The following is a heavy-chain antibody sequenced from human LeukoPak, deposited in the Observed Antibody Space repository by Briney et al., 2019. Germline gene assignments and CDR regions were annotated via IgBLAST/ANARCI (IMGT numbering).Heavy chain of an antibody. V-gene: IGHV3-33*01. Sequence: PGGSLRLSCAASGFTFSSYGMHWVRQAPGKGLEWVAVIWYDGSNKYYADSVKGRFTISRDNSKNTLYLQMNSLRAEDTAVYYCARVNPTYSSGWCEISSPFDYWGQGTLVTVSS. CDR2: IWYDGSNK. D-gene: IGHD6-19*01. J-gene: IGHJ4*02. CDR1: GFTFSSYG. CDR3: ARVNPTYSSGWCEISSPFDY.